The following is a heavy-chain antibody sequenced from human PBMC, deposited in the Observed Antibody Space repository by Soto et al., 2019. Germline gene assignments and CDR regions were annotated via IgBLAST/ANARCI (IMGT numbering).Heavy chain of an antibody. CDR3: ARHPTPPSSSSLFWFDP. CDR2: IYYSGST. CDR1: GGSISSYY. J-gene: IGHJ5*02. Sequence: PSETLSLTCTVSGGSISSYYLSWIRQPPGKGLEWIGYIYYSGSTNYNPSLKSRVTISVDTSKNQFSLKLSSVTAADTAVYYCARHPTPPSSSSLFWFDPWGQGTLVTVSS. D-gene: IGHD6-6*01. V-gene: IGHV4-59*08.